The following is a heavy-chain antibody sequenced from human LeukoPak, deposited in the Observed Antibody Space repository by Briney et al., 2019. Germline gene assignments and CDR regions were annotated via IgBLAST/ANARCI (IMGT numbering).Heavy chain of an antibody. CDR3: ATSEDSLYVSFDY. D-gene: IGHD3-16*01. J-gene: IGHJ4*02. CDR1: GYTLTELS. Sequence: ASVKVSCTVSGYTLTELSMHWVRQAPGKGLEWMGGFDPEDGETIYAQKFQGRVTMTEDTSSDTAYMELSSLRSEDTAVYYCATSEDSLYVSFDYWGQGTLVTVSS. V-gene: IGHV1-24*01. CDR2: FDPEDGET.